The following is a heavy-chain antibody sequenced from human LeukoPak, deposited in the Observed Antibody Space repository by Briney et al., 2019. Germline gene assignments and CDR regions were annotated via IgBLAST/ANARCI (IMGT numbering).Heavy chain of an antibody. CDR2: ISGSSSTI. CDR1: GFTFSSYS. CDR3: ARDAYGDYSFDY. J-gene: IGHJ4*02. V-gene: IGHV3-48*04. Sequence: PGGSLRLSCAASGFTFSSYSMNWVRQAPGKGLEWVSYISGSSSTIYYADSMKGRFTISRDNAKNSLYLQMNSLRAEDTAVYYCARDAYGDYSFDYWGQGTLVTVSS. D-gene: IGHD4-17*01.